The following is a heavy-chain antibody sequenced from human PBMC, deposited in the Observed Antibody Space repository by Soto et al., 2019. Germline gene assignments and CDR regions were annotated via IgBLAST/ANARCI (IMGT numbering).Heavy chain of an antibody. V-gene: IGHV4-34*02. J-gene: IGHJ6*02. CDR3: ASILLFPHFYNYGLDV. CDR1: GGSFSGYY. CDR2: INHSGTT. D-gene: IGHD2-8*01. Sequence: QVQLQQWGGGLLKPSETLSLTCAVYGGSFSGYYCSWVRQPPGKGLEWIGQINHSGTTNYSPSLKSRVTMSVDTSKNQFSLNLSSVTAADTAIYFCASILLFPHFYNYGLDVWGQGTTVTVSS.